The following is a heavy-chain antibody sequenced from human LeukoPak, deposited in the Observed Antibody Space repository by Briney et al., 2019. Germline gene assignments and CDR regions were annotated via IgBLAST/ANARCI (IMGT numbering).Heavy chain of an antibody. Sequence: PSETLSLTCAVYGGSFSGYYWSWIRQPPGKGLEWIGEINHSGSTNYNPSLKSRVTISVDTSKNQFSLKLSSVTAADTAVYYCARGYHYDILTGYYGSFDYWGQGTLVTVSS. CDR3: ARGYHYDILTGYYGSFDY. D-gene: IGHD3-9*01. CDR1: GGSFSGYY. J-gene: IGHJ4*02. V-gene: IGHV4-34*01. CDR2: INHSGST.